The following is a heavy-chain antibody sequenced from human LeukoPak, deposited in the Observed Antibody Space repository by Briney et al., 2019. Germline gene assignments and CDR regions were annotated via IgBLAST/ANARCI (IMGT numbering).Heavy chain of an antibody. V-gene: IGHV4-30-4*08. Sequence: PSETLSLTCTVSGGSISSYYWSWIRQPPGKGLEWIGYIYYSGSTYYNPSLKSRVTISVDTSKNQFSLKLSSVTAADTAVYYCARDSGSYPGYWYFDLWGRGTLVTVSS. D-gene: IGHD1-26*01. CDR2: IYYSGST. CDR3: ARDSGSYPGYWYFDL. CDR1: GGSISSYY. J-gene: IGHJ2*01.